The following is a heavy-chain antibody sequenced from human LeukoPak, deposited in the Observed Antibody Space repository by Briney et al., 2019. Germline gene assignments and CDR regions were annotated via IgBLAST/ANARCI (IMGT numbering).Heavy chain of an antibody. CDR3: ARDKGVSGYSIDY. V-gene: IGHV3-48*01. CDR1: GFTFGSYS. CDR2: ISSSSGTI. D-gene: IGHD3-22*01. Sequence: GGSLRLSWAASGFTFGSYSMTWVGQAPGRGWGWVSYISSSSGTIYYADSVKGRFTISRDNAKDSLYLQMNSLRAEDTAVYYCARDKGVSGYSIDYWGQGTLVTVSS. J-gene: IGHJ4*02.